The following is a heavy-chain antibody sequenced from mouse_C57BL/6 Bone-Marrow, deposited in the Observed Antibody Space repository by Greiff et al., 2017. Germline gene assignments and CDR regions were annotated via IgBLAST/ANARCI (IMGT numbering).Heavy chain of an antibody. D-gene: IGHD1-1*01. CDR2: IDPNSGGT. CDR3: LYGSSLSDAMDY. Sequence: SCKASGYTFTSYWMHWVKQRPGRGLEWIGRIDPNSGGTKYNEKFKSKATLTVDKPSSTAYMQLSSLTSEDSAVYYCLYGSSLSDAMDYWGQGTSVTVSS. V-gene: IGHV1-72*01. CDR1: GYTFTSYW. J-gene: IGHJ4*01.